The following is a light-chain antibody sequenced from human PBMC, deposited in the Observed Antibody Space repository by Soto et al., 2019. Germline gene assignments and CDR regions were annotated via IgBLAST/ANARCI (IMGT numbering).Light chain of an antibody. Sequence: DIQMTQSPSSLSASVGDRVTITCRASQSISSYLNWYQQKPWKAPKLLIYAASSLQSGVPSRFSGSGSGTDFTLTISSLQPEDFETYYCQQSYSTPTFGGGTKVEIK. J-gene: IGKJ4*01. CDR1: QSISSY. CDR2: AAS. V-gene: IGKV1-39*01. CDR3: QQSYSTPT.